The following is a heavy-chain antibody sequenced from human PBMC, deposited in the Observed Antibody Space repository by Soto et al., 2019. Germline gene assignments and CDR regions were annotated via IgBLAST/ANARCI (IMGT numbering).Heavy chain of an antibody. Sequence: GASVKVSCKVSGYTLTELSMHWVRQAPGKGLEWMGGFDPEDGETIYAQKFQGRVTMTEDTSTDTAYMELSSLRSEDTAVYYCATDQYSSSSGAYYYGMDVWGQGTTVTVSS. CDR3: ATDQYSSSSGAYYYGMDV. J-gene: IGHJ6*02. CDR1: GYTLTELS. D-gene: IGHD6-6*01. CDR2: FDPEDGET. V-gene: IGHV1-24*01.